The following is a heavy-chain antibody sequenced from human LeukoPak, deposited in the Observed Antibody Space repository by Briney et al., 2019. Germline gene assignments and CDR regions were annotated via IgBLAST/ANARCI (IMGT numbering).Heavy chain of an antibody. Sequence: GGSLRLSCAASGFTFDDYGMSWVRQAPGKGLEWVSVIYSGGSTYYADSVKGRFTISRDNSKNTVYLQMNSLRAEDTAVYYCARHGSITMVRGRLRYYYMDVWGKGTTVTISS. J-gene: IGHJ6*03. CDR2: IYSGGST. V-gene: IGHV3-66*04. CDR1: GFTFDDYG. CDR3: ARHGSITMVRGRLRYYYMDV. D-gene: IGHD3-10*01.